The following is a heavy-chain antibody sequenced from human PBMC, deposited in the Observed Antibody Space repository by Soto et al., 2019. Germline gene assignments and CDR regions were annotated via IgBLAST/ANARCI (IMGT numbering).Heavy chain of an antibody. CDR2: INPSGGRT. Sequence: QVQLVQSGAEVKNPGASVKVSCKASGYTFISYYMHWVQQAPGQGLEWMGMINPSGGRTTYSQQFQGRVTMTGDTSTTTIYMELSSLTSEDTAVYYCARAAASGNGRRVDVWGQGTSVTVSS. V-gene: IGHV1-46*01. J-gene: IGHJ6*02. CDR3: ARAAASGNGRRVDV. CDR1: GYTFISYY. D-gene: IGHD6-13*01.